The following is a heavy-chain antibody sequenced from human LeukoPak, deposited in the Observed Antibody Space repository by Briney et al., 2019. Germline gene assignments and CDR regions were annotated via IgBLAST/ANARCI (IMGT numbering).Heavy chain of an antibody. V-gene: IGHV4-39*01. J-gene: IGHJ5*02. CDR2: IFHSGST. Sequence: SETLSLTCTVSGGSIISIGFFWGWIRQPPGKGLEWIGTIFHSGSTYYNASLKSRVTMSVDTSKNQFSLKLSSVTAADTAVYYCARRSTAGEWFDPWGQGTLVTVSS. CDR1: GGSIISIGFF. CDR3: ARRSTAGEWFDP. D-gene: IGHD3-16*01.